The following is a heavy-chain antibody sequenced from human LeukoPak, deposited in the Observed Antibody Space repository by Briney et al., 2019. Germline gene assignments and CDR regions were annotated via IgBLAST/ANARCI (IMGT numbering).Heavy chain of an antibody. CDR2: ISGGGGST. CDR1: GFTFSSCA. V-gene: IGHV3-23*01. CDR3: ARPHILGGGDVYYGMDV. Sequence: GGSLRLSRAASGFTFSSCAMSWVRQAPGKGLEWVSAISGGGGSTYYAASVQGRFTISRDNSKNTLFLQMNSLRAEDTAVYYCARPHILGGGDVYYGMDVWGQGTTVTVSS. J-gene: IGHJ6*02. D-gene: IGHD2-21*02.